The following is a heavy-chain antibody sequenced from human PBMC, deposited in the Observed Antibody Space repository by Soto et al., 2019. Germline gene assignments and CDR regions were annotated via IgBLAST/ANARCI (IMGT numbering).Heavy chain of an antibody. D-gene: IGHD1-20*01. V-gene: IGHV1-8*01. CDR3: ARGQNNWNPHNFDY. Sequence: QVQLVQSGAEVKKPGASVKVSCKASRYTFTSYDINWVRQASGQGLEWMGWMNPNSGNTGSAQKFQGRVTMTRNTSMSTAYMELRSLRSEDTAVYYCARGQNNWNPHNFDYWGQGTLVTVSS. CDR2: MNPNSGNT. J-gene: IGHJ4*02. CDR1: RYTFTSYD.